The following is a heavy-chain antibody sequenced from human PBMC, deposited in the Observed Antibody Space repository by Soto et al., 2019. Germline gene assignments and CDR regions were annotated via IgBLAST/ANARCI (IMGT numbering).Heavy chain of an antibody. CDR3: ARAWVVVTAPDY. Sequence: ASVKVSCKASGYTFTSYAMHWVRQAPGQRLEWMGWINAGNGNTKYSQKFQGRVTITRDTSTSTAYMELSSLRSEDTAVYYCARAWVVVTAPDYWGQGTLVTVSS. CDR2: INAGNGNT. V-gene: IGHV1-3*01. J-gene: IGHJ4*02. CDR1: GYTFTSYA. D-gene: IGHD2-21*02.